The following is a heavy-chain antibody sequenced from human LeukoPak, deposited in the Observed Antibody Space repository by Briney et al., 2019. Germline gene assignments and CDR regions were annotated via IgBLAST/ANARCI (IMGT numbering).Heavy chain of an antibody. V-gene: IGHV1-2*02. CDR1: GYTFTGYY. CDR2: INPKNGGT. Sequence: ASVKVSFKASGYTFTGYYLHWVRQAPGQGLEWMGWINPKNGGTNYAQKFQGRVTITRDTSISTTYMELSRLTSDDTAVYSCARDPATTYYYDAWGQGTLVTVSS. CDR3: ARDPATTYYYDA. J-gene: IGHJ4*02. D-gene: IGHD3-22*01.